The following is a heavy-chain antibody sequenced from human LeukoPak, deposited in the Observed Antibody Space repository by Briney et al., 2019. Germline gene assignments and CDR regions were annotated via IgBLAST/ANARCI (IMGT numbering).Heavy chain of an antibody. CDR2: IYSGGST. J-gene: IGHJ1*01. D-gene: IGHD3-10*01. CDR3: ARDTDYYGSGRHGYFDH. CDR1: GLTISDSF. V-gene: IGHV3-66*01. Sequence: GGSLRLSCAASGLTISDSFMGWVRQTPGKGLEWVSLIYSGGSTYSADSVKGRFIISRDNSKNTLHLQMNSLRVEDTAVYYCARDTDYYGSGRHGYFDHWGQGTLVTVSS.